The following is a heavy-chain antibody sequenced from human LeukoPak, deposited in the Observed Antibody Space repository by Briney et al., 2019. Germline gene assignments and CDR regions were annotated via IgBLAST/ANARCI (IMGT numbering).Heavy chain of an antibody. D-gene: IGHD5-24*01. CDR1: GFMFSSNW. CDR3: AKEGRSLQTY. V-gene: IGHV3-7*03. CDR2: IKEDGTET. Sequence: GGSLRLSCAASGFMFSSNWMSWVRLAPGKGLEWVANIKEDGTETYYVDSVKGRFAISRDNAKNSLYLQMNSLRVEDTAVYYCAKEGRSLQTYWGQGTLVTVSS. J-gene: IGHJ4*02.